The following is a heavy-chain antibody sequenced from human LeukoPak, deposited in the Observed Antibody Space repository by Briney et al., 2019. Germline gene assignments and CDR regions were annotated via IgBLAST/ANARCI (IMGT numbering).Heavy chain of an antibody. D-gene: IGHD5-18*01. CDR3: ASGDSGYSYGYSYYYYGMDV. V-gene: IGHV1-69*04. CDR2: IIPIFGIA. CDR1: GGTFSSYD. J-gene: IGHJ6*02. Sequence: SVKVSCKASGGTFSSYDISWVRQAPGQGLEWMGRIIPIFGIANYAQKFQGRVTITADKSTSTAYMELSSLRSEDTAVYYCASGDSGYSYGYSYYYYGMDVWGQGTTVTVSS.